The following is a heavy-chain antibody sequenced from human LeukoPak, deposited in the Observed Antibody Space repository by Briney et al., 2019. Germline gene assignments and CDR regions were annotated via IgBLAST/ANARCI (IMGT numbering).Heavy chain of an antibody. Sequence: TGGSLRLSCAASGFTVSSNYMSWVRQAPGKGLEWVSVIYSGGSTYYADSVKGRFTISRDNSKNTLYLQMNSLRAEDTAVYYCARLHYDVLTGPFDYWGQGTLVTVSS. D-gene: IGHD3-9*01. CDR1: GFTVSSNY. J-gene: IGHJ4*02. V-gene: IGHV3-53*01. CDR3: ARLHYDVLTGPFDY. CDR2: IYSGGST.